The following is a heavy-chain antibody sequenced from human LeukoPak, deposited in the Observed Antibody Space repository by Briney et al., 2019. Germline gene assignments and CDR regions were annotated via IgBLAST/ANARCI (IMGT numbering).Heavy chain of an antibody. V-gene: IGHV3-23*01. D-gene: IGHD3-10*01. CDR1: GFTFGDYA. Sequence: PGRSLRLSCTASGFTFGDYAMSWFRQAPGKGLEWVSVISGSGSSTYYADSVKGRFTISRDNSKNTLYLQMNSLRAEDTAVYYCAKDQQIDYYGSGSYNDAFDLWGQGTMVSVSS. J-gene: IGHJ3*01. CDR3: AKDQQIDYYGSGSYNDAFDL. CDR2: ISGSGSST.